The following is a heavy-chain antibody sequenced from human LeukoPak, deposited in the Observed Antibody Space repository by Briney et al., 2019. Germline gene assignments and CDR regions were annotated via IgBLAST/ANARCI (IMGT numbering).Heavy chain of an antibody. D-gene: IGHD4-17*01. J-gene: IGHJ4*02. CDR1: DYSISSAYY. CDR3: ARGGRLVTTPFDY. V-gene: IGHV4-38-2*02. CDR2: IYHSGST. Sequence: SETLSLTCTVSDYSISSAYYWGWIRQPPGKGLEWIGSIYHSGSTYYNPSLNSRVTISLDTSKNQFSLKLRSVTAADTAVYYCARGGRLVTTPFDYWGQGTLVTVSS.